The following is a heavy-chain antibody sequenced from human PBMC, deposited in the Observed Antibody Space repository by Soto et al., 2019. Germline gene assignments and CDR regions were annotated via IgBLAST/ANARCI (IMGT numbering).Heavy chain of an antibody. J-gene: IGHJ4*02. V-gene: IGHV1-46*01. CDR2: INPSGGST. CDR3: ARVANYYDSSGCLVGGYYFDY. D-gene: IGHD3-22*01. CDR1: GYTFTSYY. Sequence: ASVKVSCKASGYTFTSYYMHWVRQAPGQGLEWMGIINPSGGSTSYAQKFQGRVTMTRDTSTGTVYMELSSLRSEDTAVYYCARVANYYDSSGCLVGGYYFDYWGQGTLVTVSS.